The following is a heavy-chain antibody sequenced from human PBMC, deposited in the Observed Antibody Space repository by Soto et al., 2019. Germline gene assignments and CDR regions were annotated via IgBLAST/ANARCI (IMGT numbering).Heavy chain of an antibody. Sequence: PSETLSLTCTVSGGSISSSSYYWGWIRQPPGKGLEWIGSIYYTGSTYYSPSLKGRVTISVDSSKNQFSLKLSSVTAADTAVYHCVRDRRGPGVRVSSSWTIFDYWGQGTQVTVSS. V-gene: IGHV4-39*02. CDR3: VRDRRGPGVRVSSSWTIFDY. J-gene: IGHJ4*02. CDR1: GGSISSSSYY. D-gene: IGHD6-13*01. CDR2: IYYTGST.